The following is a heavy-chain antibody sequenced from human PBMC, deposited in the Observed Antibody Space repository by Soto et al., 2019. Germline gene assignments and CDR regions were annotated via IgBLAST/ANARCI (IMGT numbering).Heavy chain of an antibody. CDR3: AHGVSYYYDSSGYYGY. D-gene: IGHD3-22*01. CDR1: GFSLSTSGVG. V-gene: IGHV2-5*01. Sequence: QITLKESGPTLVKPTQTLTLTCTFSGFSLSTSGVGVGWIRQPPGKALEWLALIYWNDDKRYSPSLKSRLTITKDTSKNQVVLTMTNMDPVDTATYYCAHGVSYYYDSSGYYGYWGQGTLVTVSS. J-gene: IGHJ4*02. CDR2: IYWNDDK.